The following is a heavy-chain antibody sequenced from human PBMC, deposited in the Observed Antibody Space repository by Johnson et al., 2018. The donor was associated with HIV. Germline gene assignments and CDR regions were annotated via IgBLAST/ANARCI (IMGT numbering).Heavy chain of an antibody. CDR3: ANALILDAFNI. D-gene: IGHD2-21*01. Sequence: VQLVESGGGLVQPGGSLRLSCAASGFTFSSYAMDWVRQAPGKGLEWVSFISGGDDDTYYADSVKGRFTISRDNSKNTLYLQMNSLRADDTAVYYCANALILDAFNIWGQGTMVTVSS. CDR1: GFTFSSYA. V-gene: IGHV3-23*04. CDR2: ISGGDDDT. J-gene: IGHJ3*02.